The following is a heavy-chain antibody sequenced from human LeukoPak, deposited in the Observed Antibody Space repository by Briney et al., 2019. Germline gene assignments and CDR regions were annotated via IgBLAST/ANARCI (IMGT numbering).Heavy chain of an antibody. Sequence: ASVKVSCKASGYTFTRYYMHWVRQAPGQGLAWMGGFDPEDGETIYAQKVQGTVTMTEDTSTDTAYMELSSLRSEDTAVYYCATGPRYSSSWYGTSNFDYWGQGTLVTVSS. V-gene: IGHV1-24*01. J-gene: IGHJ4*02. CDR2: FDPEDGET. CDR1: GYTFTRYY. D-gene: IGHD6-13*01. CDR3: ATGPRYSSSWYGTSNFDY.